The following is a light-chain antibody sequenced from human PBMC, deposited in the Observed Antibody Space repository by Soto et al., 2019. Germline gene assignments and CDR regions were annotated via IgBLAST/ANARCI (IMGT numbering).Light chain of an antibody. CDR3: AAWDDSLNGVV. CDR1: SSNIGSNT. CDR2: SNN. J-gene: IGLJ2*01. V-gene: IGLV1-44*01. Sequence: QSVLTQPPSASGTPGQGVTISCSGGSSNIGSNTVNWYQQLPGTAPKLLICSNNQRPSGVPDRFSGSKSGTSASLAISGLQSEDEADYYCAAWDDSLNGVVFGGGTKLTVL.